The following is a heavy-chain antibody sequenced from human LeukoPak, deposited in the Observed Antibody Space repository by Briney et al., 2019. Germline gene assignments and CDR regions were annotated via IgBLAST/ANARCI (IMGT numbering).Heavy chain of an antibody. CDR3: ARSSDTRFGELVL. V-gene: IGHV3-64*02. CDR2: ISSDGGSS. D-gene: IGHD3-16*01. CDR1: GLSFSTSA. J-gene: IGHJ1*01. Sequence: GGSLRLSCAASGLSFSTSAMHWVRQAPGKGLEYVAAISSDGGSSYHADSVKGRFAISRDNSKNTLYLQMGSLRTEDMAMYYCARSSDTRFGELVLWGQGTLVTVSS.